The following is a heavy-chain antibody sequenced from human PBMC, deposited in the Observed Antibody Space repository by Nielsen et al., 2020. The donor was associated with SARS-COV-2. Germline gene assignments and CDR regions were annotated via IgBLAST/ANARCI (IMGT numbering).Heavy chain of an antibody. J-gene: IGHJ4*02. CDR1: GFTFSNPW. Sequence: GESLKISCAASGFTFSNPWMSWVRQAPGKGLEWVSSIGAIDGSTNYAESLRGRFTISRDNSKNTLYLQINSLRAEDTAMYYCAKNPSRRDYGADYWGQGTLVTVSS. D-gene: IGHD4-17*01. CDR2: IGAIDGST. V-gene: IGHV3-23*01. CDR3: AKNPSRRDYGADY.